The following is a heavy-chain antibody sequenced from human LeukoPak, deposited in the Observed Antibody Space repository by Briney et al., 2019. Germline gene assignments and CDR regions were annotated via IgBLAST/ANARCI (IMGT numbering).Heavy chain of an antibody. CDR2: ISYDGSNK. D-gene: IGHD3-3*01. J-gene: IGHJ4*02. Sequence: PGGSLRLSCAASGFTFSSYGMHWVRQAPGKGLEWVAVISYDGSNKYYADSVKGRFTISRDNSKDTLFLQMNSLRPEDTAVYYCAKDQQRFLEWSPSDYWGQGTLVTVSS. CDR3: AKDQQRFLEWSPSDY. CDR1: GFTFSSYG. V-gene: IGHV3-30*18.